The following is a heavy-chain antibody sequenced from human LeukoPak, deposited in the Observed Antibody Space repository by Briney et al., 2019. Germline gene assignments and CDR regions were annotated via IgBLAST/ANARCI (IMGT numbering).Heavy chain of an antibody. CDR2: ISSNGGST. D-gene: IGHD3-22*01. CDR1: GFTFSSYA. J-gene: IGHJ3*02. Sequence: GGSLRLSCAASGFTFSSYAMHWVRQAPGKGLDYVSAISSNGGSTYYANSVKGRFTISRDNSKNTLYLQMGSLRAEDMAVYYCASSYHDAFDIWGQGTMVTVSS. V-gene: IGHV3-64*01. CDR3: ASSYHDAFDI.